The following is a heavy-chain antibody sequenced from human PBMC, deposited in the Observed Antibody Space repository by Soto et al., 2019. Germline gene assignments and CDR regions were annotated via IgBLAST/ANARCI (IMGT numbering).Heavy chain of an antibody. Sequence: SETLSLTCFVSGYSITAGGYYWSWIRHHPGKGLKWIGSFYSSGSIIYNPSLRSRVSISGDTSSNQFSMSLTSVTAADTARYYCARMYSSGSGWFHPWGQGNLVTVSS. D-gene: IGHD6-19*01. CDR3: ARMYSSGSGWFHP. V-gene: IGHV4-31*03. CDR1: GYSITAGGYY. J-gene: IGHJ5*02. CDR2: FYSSGSI.